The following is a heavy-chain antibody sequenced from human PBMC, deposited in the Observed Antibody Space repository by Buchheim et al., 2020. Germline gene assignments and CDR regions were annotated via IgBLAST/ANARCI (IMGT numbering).Heavy chain of an antibody. J-gene: IGHJ4*02. CDR1: GFTFSSYA. CDR2: ISGSGGST. V-gene: IGHV3-23*01. CDR3: AMGHYVWGSYRYTGWDY. Sequence: EVQLLESGGGLVQPGGSLRLSCAASGFTFSSYAMSWVRQAPGKGLEWVSAISGSGGSTYYADPVKGRFPISRDNSKNKLYLQMNSRRAEDTAVYYCAMGHYVWGSYRYTGWDYWGQGTL. D-gene: IGHD3-16*02.